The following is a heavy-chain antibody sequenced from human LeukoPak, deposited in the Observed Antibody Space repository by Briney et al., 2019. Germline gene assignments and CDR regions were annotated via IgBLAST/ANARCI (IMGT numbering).Heavy chain of an antibody. Sequence: GGSLRLSCAASGFTFSDHYMNWIRQAPGKGLEWVSYISSSGSNIYYADSVKGRFSISRDDAKNSLYLQMNSLRAEDTAVYYCSSRLPPDYWGQGTLVTVSS. J-gene: IGHJ4*02. V-gene: IGHV3-11*04. CDR1: GFTFSDHY. CDR2: ISSSGSNI. D-gene: IGHD4-11*01. CDR3: SSRLPPDY.